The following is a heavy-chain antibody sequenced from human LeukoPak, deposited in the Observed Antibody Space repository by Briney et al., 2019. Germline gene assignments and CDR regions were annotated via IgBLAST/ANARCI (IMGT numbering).Heavy chain of an antibody. Sequence: GGSLRLSCAASGFAFSSYAMHWVRQAPGKGLEWVAVISYDGSNKYYADSVKGRFTISRDNSKNTLYLQMNSLRAEDTAVYYCARDSGAYYFDYWGQGTLVTVSS. V-gene: IGHV3-30-3*01. CDR3: ARDSGAYYFDY. J-gene: IGHJ4*02. CDR1: GFAFSSYA. D-gene: IGHD1-26*01. CDR2: ISYDGSNK.